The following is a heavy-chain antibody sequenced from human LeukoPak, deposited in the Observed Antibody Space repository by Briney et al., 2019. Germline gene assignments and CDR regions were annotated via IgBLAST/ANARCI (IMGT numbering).Heavy chain of an antibody. D-gene: IGHD3-22*01. Sequence: GGSLRLSCAASGFTFSSYAMSWVRQAPGKGLKWVSAISGSGGSTYYADSVKGRFTISRDNSKNTLYLQMNSLRAEDTAVYYCAKELRITMIVVVIPDFDYWGQGTLVTVSS. CDR2: ISGSGGST. J-gene: IGHJ4*02. V-gene: IGHV3-23*01. CDR3: AKELRITMIVVVIPDFDY. CDR1: GFTFSSYA.